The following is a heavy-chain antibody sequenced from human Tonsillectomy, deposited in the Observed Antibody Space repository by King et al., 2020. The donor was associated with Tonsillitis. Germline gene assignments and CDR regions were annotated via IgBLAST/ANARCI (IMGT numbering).Heavy chain of an antibody. J-gene: IGHJ4*02. V-gene: IGHV4-38-2*02. CDR1: GDSIRNGYY. D-gene: IGHD1-26*01. Sequence: VQLQESGPGLVKPSETLSLTCTVSGDSIRNGYYWGWIRPFPGKGLGWIGSIFHSGNTYYKSSLESRVTISVDTSKNQFSLNMKLVTAADTAVYFCARASGSYNFWGQGALVTVSS. CDR2: IFHSGNT. CDR3: ARASGSYNF.